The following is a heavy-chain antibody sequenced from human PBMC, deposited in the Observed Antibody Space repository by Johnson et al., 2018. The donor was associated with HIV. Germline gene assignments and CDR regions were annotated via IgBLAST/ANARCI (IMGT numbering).Heavy chain of an antibody. V-gene: IGHV3-33*08. CDR1: GFTVSNNY. CDR2: IWYDGSNK. J-gene: IGHJ3*01. D-gene: IGHD1-26*01. CDR3: ARDLRLGAIDAFDF. Sequence: QVQLVESGGGLVQPGGSLRLSCAASGFTVSNNYMSWVRQAPGKGLEWVAVIWYDGSNKYYADSVKGRFTISRDNSKNTLYLQMNSLRAEDTAVYYCARDLRLGAIDAFDFWGQGTMVTVSS.